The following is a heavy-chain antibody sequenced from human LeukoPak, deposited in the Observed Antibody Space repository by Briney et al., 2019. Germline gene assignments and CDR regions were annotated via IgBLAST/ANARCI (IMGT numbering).Heavy chain of an antibody. CDR2: IYASGIT. J-gene: IGHJ4*02. D-gene: IGHD3-22*01. V-gene: IGHV4-4*07. CDR1: GGSISGYY. Sequence: KTSETLSLTCTVSGGSISGYYWSWFRQPAGKGLDWIGRIYASGITNYNPSLKGRISMSQDTSKNHFSLKLSSVTAADTAVYYCARETSTMMGDYWGQGILVTVSS. CDR3: ARETSTMMGDY.